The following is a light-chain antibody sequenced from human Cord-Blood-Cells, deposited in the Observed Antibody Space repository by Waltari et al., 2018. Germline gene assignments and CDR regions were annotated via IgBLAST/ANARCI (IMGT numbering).Light chain of an antibody. Sequence: EIVLTQYPDTLSLSPGARATLSCRASQSVSSYLAWYQQKPGQAPRLLIYDASNRATGIPARFSGSGSGTDFTLTISSLEPEDFAVYYCQQRSNWLTFGGGTKVEIK. V-gene: IGKV3-11*01. CDR1: QSVSSY. CDR3: QQRSNWLT. J-gene: IGKJ4*01. CDR2: DAS.